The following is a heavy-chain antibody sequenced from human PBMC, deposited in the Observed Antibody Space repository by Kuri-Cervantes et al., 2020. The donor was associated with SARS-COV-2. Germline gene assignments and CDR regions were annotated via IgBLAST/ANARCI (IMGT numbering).Heavy chain of an antibody. Sequence: SETLSLTCTVSGGSISSSSYYWGWIRQPPGKGLEWIGSIYYSGSTYYNPSLKSRVTISVDTSKNQFSLKLSSVTAADTAVYYCAKRGGYCTNGVCYPRGGWFDPWGQGILVTVSS. J-gene: IGHJ5*02. D-gene: IGHD2-8*01. CDR3: AKRGGYCTNGVCYPRGGWFDP. CDR2: IYYSGST. V-gene: IGHV4-39*01. CDR1: GGSISSSSYY.